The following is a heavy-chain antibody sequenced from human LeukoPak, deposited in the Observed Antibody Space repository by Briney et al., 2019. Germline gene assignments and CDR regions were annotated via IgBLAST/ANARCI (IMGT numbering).Heavy chain of an antibody. Sequence: GGSLRLSCAASGFTFSSYAMSWVHQAPGKGLEWVSGISGSGDNTYYADSVKGRFTISRDNSKNTLYVQVNSLGTEDTAAYYCAKGSYYDSSGSFYFDYWGQGTLVTVSS. V-gene: IGHV3-23*01. J-gene: IGHJ4*02. CDR1: GFTFSSYA. D-gene: IGHD3-22*01. CDR3: AKGSYYDSSGSFYFDY. CDR2: ISGSGDNT.